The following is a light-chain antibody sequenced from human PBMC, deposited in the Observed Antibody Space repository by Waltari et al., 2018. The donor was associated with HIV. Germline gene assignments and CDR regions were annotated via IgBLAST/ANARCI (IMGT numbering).Light chain of an antibody. CDR3: MQRIEFPIT. CDR2: SLS. CDR1: QSLLDGDDGNTY. V-gene: IGKV2-40*01. Sequence: IVMTQTPLSLPVTPGEPAPIPCAASQSLLDGDDGNTYLDWFLQKPGQSPQLLIYSLSYRASGVPDRFSGSGSGTNFTLKISRVEAVDSATYYCMQRIEFPITFGQGTRLEIK. J-gene: IGKJ5*01.